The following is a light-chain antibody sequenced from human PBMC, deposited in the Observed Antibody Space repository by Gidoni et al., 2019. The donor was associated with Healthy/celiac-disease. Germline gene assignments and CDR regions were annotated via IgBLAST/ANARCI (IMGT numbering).Light chain of an antibody. CDR1: QSISTY. CDR3: QQSYSRT. Sequence: PMTQSPSSLSASVGDRVTIICRASQSISTYLNWYQQKPGKAPKLLIYAASSLQSGVPSRFSGSGSGTDFTLTISSLQPEDFATYYCQQSYSRTFGQGTKVEIK. CDR2: AAS. V-gene: IGKV1-39*01. J-gene: IGKJ1*01.